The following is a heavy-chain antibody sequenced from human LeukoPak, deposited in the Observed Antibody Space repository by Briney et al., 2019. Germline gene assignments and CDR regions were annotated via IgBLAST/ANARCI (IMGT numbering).Heavy chain of an antibody. V-gene: IGHV4-59*01. CDR2: IYYSGNT. Sequence: KPSETLSLTCTVSGGSISSYYWSWIRQPPGKGLEWIGYIYYSGNTNYNPSLKSRVTMSVDTSKNQFSLKLSSVTAADTAVYYCASLTYYYDSSGYPDYWGQGTLVTVSS. D-gene: IGHD3-22*01. J-gene: IGHJ4*02. CDR1: GGSISSYY. CDR3: ASLTYYYDSSGYPDY.